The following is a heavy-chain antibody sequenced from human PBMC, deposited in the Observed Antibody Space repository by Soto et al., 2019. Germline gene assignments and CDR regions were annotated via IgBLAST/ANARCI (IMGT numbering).Heavy chain of an antibody. J-gene: IGHJ3*02. Sequence: EVQLVESGGGLVKPGGSLRLSCAASGFTFSNAWMSWVRQAPGKGLEWVGRIKSKTDGGTTDYAAPVKGRFTISRDDSKNTLYLQINSLKTEDKAVYYCTTDPPLYDMLTKGNAFDIWGQGTMVTVSS. CDR2: IKSKTDGGTT. D-gene: IGHD3-9*01. V-gene: IGHV3-15*01. CDR1: GFTFSNAW. CDR3: TTDPPLYDMLTKGNAFDI.